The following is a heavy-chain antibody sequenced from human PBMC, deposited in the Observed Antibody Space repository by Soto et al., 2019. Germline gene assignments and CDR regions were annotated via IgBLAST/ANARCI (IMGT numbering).Heavy chain of an antibody. CDR2: IKKDGSEK. D-gene: IGHD4-17*01. CDR3: ATNTVTKVDDY. V-gene: IGHV3-7*03. CDR1: GFTLSNFW. Sequence: EVQLVESGGGLVQPGGSLRLSCAASGFTLSNFWMSWVRQAPGKGLEWVANIKKDGSEKNYVDSVKGRFIISRDNAKNSLSLQMNSLRAEDTAVYYCATNTVTKVDDYWGQGTLVTVSS. J-gene: IGHJ4*02.